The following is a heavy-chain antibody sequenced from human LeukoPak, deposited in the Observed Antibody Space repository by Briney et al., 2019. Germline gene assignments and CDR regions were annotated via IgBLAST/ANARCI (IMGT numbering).Heavy chain of an antibody. CDR2: ISSNGGST. CDR3: VKGPTYYYGSGSYFDY. CDR1: GFTFSSYA. J-gene: IGHJ4*02. Sequence: PGRSLRLSCSASGFTFSSYAMHWVRQAPGKGLEYVSAISSNGGSTYYADSVKGRFTISRDNSKNTLYLQLSSLRAEDTAVYYCVKGPTYYYGSGSYFDYWGQGTLVTVSS. D-gene: IGHD3-10*01. V-gene: IGHV3-64D*06.